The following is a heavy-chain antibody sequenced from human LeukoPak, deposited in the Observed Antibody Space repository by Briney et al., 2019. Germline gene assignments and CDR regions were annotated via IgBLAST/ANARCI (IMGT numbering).Heavy chain of an antibody. J-gene: IGHJ4*02. CDR1: GFTFSSYG. Sequence: PGGSLRLSCAASGFTFSSYGMHWVRQAPGKGLEWVAFIRYDGSNKYYADSVKGRFTISRDNSKNTLYLQMNSLRAEDTAVYYCAKDRTTGTTVLDYWGQGTLVTVSS. CDR3: AKDRTTGTTVLDY. V-gene: IGHV3-30*02. CDR2: IRYDGSNK. D-gene: IGHD1-1*01.